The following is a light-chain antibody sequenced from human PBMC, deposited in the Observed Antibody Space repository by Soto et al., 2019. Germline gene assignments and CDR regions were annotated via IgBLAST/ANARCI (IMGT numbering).Light chain of an antibody. CDR2: GAS. CDR1: QSLSRSY. J-gene: IGKJ1*01. Sequence: EIVLTQSPGTLSLSPGERATLSCRASQSLSRSYLAWYQQKPGKAPRLLIYGASNTATGIPDRFSGSGSGTDFTLAISRLEPEDFAVYYCQQYGSSGTFGQGTKV. CDR3: QQYGSSGT. V-gene: IGKV3-20*01.